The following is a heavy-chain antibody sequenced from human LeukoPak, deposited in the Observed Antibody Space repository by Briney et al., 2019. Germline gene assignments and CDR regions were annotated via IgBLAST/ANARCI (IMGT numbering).Heavy chain of an antibody. J-gene: IGHJ4*02. CDR3: ARDAHTYGSGSYSDY. CDR1: GASVSRNW. D-gene: IGHD3-10*01. Sequence: SGTLSLTCTVSGASVSRNWWSWVRQPPGKGLEWIGEIHHSGGTNYNPSLKSRVTISVDTSKNQFSLKLSSVTAADTAVYYCARDAHTYGSGSYSDYWGQGTLVTVSS. V-gene: IGHV4-4*02. CDR2: IHHSGGT.